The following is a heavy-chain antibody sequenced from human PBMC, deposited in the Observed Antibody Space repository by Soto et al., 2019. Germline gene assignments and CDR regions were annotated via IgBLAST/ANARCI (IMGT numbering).Heavy chain of an antibody. CDR3: ARLSRGNSGYNWFDP. D-gene: IGHD2-15*01. J-gene: IGHJ5*02. Sequence: SETLSLTYAVYGGSFSGYYWSWIRQPPGKGLEWIGEINHSGSTNYNPSLKSRVTISVDTSKNQFSLKLSSVTAADTAVYYCARLSRGNSGYNWFDPWGQGTLVTVSS. V-gene: IGHV4-34*01. CDR1: GGSFSGYY. CDR2: INHSGST.